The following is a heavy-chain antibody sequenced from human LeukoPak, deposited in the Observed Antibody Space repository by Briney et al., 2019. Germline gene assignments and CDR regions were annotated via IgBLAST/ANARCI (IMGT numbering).Heavy chain of an antibody. J-gene: IGHJ4*02. CDR3: VSSTGQQLIPYDY. CDR2: IYGGGAA. V-gene: IGHV3-66*02. Sequence: GGALRLSCAASGINVSTNYMTWIHQAPGKGLEWVSLIYGGGAAYYAESVRGRFIISRDNSKNTLFLQMNSLRAEDTAVYYCVSSTGQQLIPYDYWGQGTHVAVSS. D-gene: IGHD6-13*01. CDR1: GINVSTNY.